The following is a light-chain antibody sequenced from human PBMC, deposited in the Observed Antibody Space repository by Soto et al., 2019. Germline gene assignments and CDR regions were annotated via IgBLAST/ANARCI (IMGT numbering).Light chain of an antibody. CDR1: QSVSSN. Sequence: EIVMTQSPATLSMSPGQRVTLSCRASQSVSSNLAWNQQKPGQAPRLLIYGASTRDTGIQDRFSGSGSGTEFILTISSLQSEDFAVYYCQQYNIWPWTFGQGTKVEIK. CDR3: QQYNIWPWT. J-gene: IGKJ1*01. CDR2: GAS. V-gene: IGKV3-15*01.